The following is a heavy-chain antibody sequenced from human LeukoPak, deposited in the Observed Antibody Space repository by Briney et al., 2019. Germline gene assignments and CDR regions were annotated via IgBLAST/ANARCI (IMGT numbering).Heavy chain of an antibody. J-gene: IGHJ4*02. CDR2: IYHRRST. V-gene: IGHV4-59*01. Sequence: PSETLSLTCTVSGGSINNYYWSWIRQPPGKGLEWIGYIYHRRSTNYNPSLKSRVAFSVDTCQYQFSLKLTSVQPANPALDYCSRCGDYGDLRYFDYWGQGTLVTVSS. D-gene: IGHD4-17*01. CDR3: SRCGDYGDLRYFDY. CDR1: GGSINNYY.